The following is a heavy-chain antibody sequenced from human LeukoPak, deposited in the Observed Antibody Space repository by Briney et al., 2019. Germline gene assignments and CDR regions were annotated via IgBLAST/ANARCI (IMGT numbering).Heavy chain of an antibody. CDR2: IDPSDSYT. CDR3: ARHPVDYDTGGTAFDI. CDR1: GYSFTSYW. V-gene: IGHV5-10-1*01. D-gene: IGHD3-22*01. Sequence: GESLKISCKGSGYSFTSYWISWVRQMPGKGLEWMGRIDPSDSYTNYSPSFQGHVTISADKSISTAYLQWSSLKASDTDMYYCARHPVDYDTGGTAFDIWGQGTMVTVSS. J-gene: IGHJ3*02.